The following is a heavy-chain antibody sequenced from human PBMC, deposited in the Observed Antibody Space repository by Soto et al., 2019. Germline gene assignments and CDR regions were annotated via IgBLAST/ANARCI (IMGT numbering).Heavy chain of an antibody. J-gene: IGHJ3*02. V-gene: IGHV4-34*01. CDR1: GGSFSGYY. CDR3: ASNGDSGTFDI. CDR2: INHSGST. D-gene: IGHD1-26*01. Sequence: SETLSLTCAVYGGSFSGYYWSWIRQPPGKGLEWIGEINHSGSTNYNPSLKSRVTISVDTSKNQFSLKLSSVTAADTAVYYCASNGDSGTFDIWGQGTMVTVSS.